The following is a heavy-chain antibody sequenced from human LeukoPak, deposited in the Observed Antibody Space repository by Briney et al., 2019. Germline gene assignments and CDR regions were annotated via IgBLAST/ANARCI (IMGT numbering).Heavy chain of an antibody. Sequence: GGSLRLSCXASGFTFSSYXXXXXXQAXXXXXXXXXXXXRSGGXTYYADSXXXXXXISRDNSKNTLYLQMNSLRAEDTAVYYCAMPVGSTWSGAEYFQYWGQGTLATVSS. CDR3: AMPVGSTWSGAEYFQY. CDR2: XXRSGGXT. V-gene: IGHV3-23*01. J-gene: IGHJ1*01. D-gene: IGHD6-13*01. CDR1: GFTFSSYX.